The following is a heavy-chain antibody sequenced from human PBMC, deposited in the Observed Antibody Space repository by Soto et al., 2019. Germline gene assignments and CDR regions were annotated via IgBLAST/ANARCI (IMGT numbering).Heavy chain of an antibody. D-gene: IGHD6-13*01. CDR2: ISYDGSNK. Sequence: GGSLRLSCAASVFTFSSYAMHWVRQAPGKGLEWVAVISYDGSNKYYADSVKGRFTISRDNSKNTLYLQMNSLRAEDTAVYYCARDHTAAGVAEFDYWGQGTLVTVSS. J-gene: IGHJ4*02. CDR3: ARDHTAAGVAEFDY. CDR1: VFTFSSYA. V-gene: IGHV3-30-3*01.